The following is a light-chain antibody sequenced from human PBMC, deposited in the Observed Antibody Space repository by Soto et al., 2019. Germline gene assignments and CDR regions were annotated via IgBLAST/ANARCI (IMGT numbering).Light chain of an antibody. CDR3: QQRSSWPLT. Sequence: ERVMTQSPATLSVSPGERATLSCRASQSVGSNLAWYQQKPGQAPRLLIFGASSRATGVPARFSGSGSGTEFTLTINSLQSEDFAVYFCQQRSSWPLTFGGGTKVEIK. V-gene: IGKV3-15*01. CDR2: GAS. J-gene: IGKJ4*02. CDR1: QSVGSN.